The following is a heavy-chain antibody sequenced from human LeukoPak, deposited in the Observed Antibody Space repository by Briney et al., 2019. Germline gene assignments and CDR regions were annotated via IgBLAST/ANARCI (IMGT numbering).Heavy chain of an antibody. CDR1: GGSVSGYY. CDR2: IYYSET. J-gene: IGHJ5*02. V-gene: IGHV4-59*08. CDR3: ARRRNWLDP. Sequence: SETLSLTCTVSGGSVSGYYWTWVRQPPGKGPEGIGYIYYSETNYNPSLKSRVHISLDPSKHQLSLKLTSVTAANTAVYYCARRRNWLDPWGQGTLVTVSS.